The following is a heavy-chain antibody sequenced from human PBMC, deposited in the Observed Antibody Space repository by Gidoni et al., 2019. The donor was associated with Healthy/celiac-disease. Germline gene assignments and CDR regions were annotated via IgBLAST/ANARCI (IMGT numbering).Heavy chain of an antibody. CDR2: IYSGGST. V-gene: IGHV3-53*01. D-gene: IGHD6-19*01. Sequence: EVQLVESGGGLIQPGGSLRLSCAASGFTVSSNYMSWVRQDPGKGLEWVSVIYSGGSTYYADSVKGRFTISRDNSKNTLYLQMNSLRAEDTAVYYCARDPQYSSGWPHHFDYWGQGTLVTVSS. CDR3: ARDPQYSSGWPHHFDY. J-gene: IGHJ4*02. CDR1: GFTVSSNY.